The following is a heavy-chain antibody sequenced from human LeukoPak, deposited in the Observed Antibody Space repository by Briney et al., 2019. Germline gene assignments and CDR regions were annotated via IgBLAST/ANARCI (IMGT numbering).Heavy chain of an antibody. V-gene: IGHV1-18*04. CDR3: ARGGIVGATRPTYFDY. Sequence: ASVKVSCKASGYTFTAYYMHWVRQAPGQGLEWMGWISAYNGNTKYAQKLQGRVTMTTDTSTSTAYMELMSLRSDDTAVFYCARGGIVGATRPTYFDYWGQGTLVTVSS. CDR1: GYTFTAYY. CDR2: ISAYNGNT. D-gene: IGHD1-26*01. J-gene: IGHJ4*02.